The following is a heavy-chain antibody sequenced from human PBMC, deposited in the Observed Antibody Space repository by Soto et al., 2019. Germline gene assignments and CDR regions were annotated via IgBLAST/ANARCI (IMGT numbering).Heavy chain of an antibody. CDR3: ARDLTIWFGEGETVDY. J-gene: IGHJ4*02. Sequence: EVQLVESGGGLVKPGGSLRLSCAASGFTFSSYSMNWVRQAPGKGLEWVSSISNSSSYIYYADSVKGRFTISRDNAKNSLYLQMNSLRAEDTAVYYCARDLTIWFGEGETVDYWGQGTLVTVSS. CDR2: ISNSSSYI. CDR1: GFTFSSYS. D-gene: IGHD3-10*01. V-gene: IGHV3-21*01.